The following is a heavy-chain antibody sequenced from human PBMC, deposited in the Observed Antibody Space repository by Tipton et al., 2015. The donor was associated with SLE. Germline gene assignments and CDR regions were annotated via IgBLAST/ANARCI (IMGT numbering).Heavy chain of an antibody. D-gene: IGHD6-6*01. CDR3: ARDLYSSSAWFDP. CDR2: ISSSSSYI. CDR1: GFTFSSYS. J-gene: IGHJ5*02. V-gene: IGHV3-21*01. Sequence: GSLRLSCAASGFTFSSYSMNWVRQAPGKGLEWVSSISSSSSYIYYADSVKGRFTISRDNAKNSLYLQMNSLRAEDTAVYYCARDLYSSSAWFDPWGQGTLVTVSS.